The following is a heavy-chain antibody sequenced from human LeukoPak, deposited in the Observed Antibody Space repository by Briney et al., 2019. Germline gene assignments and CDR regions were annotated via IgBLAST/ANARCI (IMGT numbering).Heavy chain of an antibody. J-gene: IGHJ4*02. D-gene: IGHD1-1*01. Sequence: PGGSLRLSCAASGFTFSDYYMSWIRQAPGKGLEWVSYISNSGNTIYYADSVKGRFTISRDNAKNSLYLQMNSLRVEDTAVYYCARCTTGRTFGSLREIKRSREIDYWGQGTLVTVSS. V-gene: IGHV3-11*04. CDR3: ARCTTGRTFGSLREIKRSREIDY. CDR2: ISNSGNTI. CDR1: GFTFSDYY.